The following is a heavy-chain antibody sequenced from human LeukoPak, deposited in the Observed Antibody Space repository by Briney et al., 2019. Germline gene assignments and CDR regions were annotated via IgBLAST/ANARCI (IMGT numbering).Heavy chain of an antibody. CDR3: ARDMITFGGALFDY. J-gene: IGHJ4*02. CDR2: IIPIFGPA. V-gene: IGHV1-69*05. Sequence: SVKVSCKASGGSFNTYGFHWVRQAPGQGLEWMGGIIPIFGPANYAQKFQGRVTMTTDTSTSTAYMELRSLRSDDTAVYYCARDMITFGGALFDYWGQGTLVTVSS. D-gene: IGHD3-16*01. CDR1: GGSFNTYG.